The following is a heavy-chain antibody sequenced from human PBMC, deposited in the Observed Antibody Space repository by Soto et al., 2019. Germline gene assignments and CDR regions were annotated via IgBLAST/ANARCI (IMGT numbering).Heavy chain of an antibody. V-gene: IGHV3-23*01. CDR2: ISGSGGST. J-gene: IGHJ4*02. Sequence: EVQLLESGGGLVQPGGSLRLSCTASGFTFSSYTMSWVRQAPGQGLEWVSAISGSGGSTFYADSVKGRFAISRDNSKNTLFLQMNSLRADDTAVYYGADEGSFDSSSFYDYFHYWGQGTLVTVSS. D-gene: IGHD3-22*01. CDR1: GFTFSSYT. CDR3: ADEGSFDSSSFYDYFHY.